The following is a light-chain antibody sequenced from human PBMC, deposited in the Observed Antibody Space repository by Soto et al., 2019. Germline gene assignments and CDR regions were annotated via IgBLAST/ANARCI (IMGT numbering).Light chain of an antibody. V-gene: IGLV2-14*01. CDR2: EVI. Sequence: QSALTQPASVSGSPGQSITISCTGTSSDVGAAFNYVSWYQQHPGKAPKLMIFEVINRPSGVSNRFSGSKSGNTASLTISGLQAEDEADYYCSSCTSRSTLLFGGGTKLTVL. CDR1: SSDVGAAFNY. J-gene: IGLJ2*01. CDR3: SSCTSRSTLL.